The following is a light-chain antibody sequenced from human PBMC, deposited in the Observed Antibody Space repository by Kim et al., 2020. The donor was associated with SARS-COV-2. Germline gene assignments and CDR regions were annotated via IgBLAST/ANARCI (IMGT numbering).Light chain of an antibody. CDR3: KHRDSSGTLRV. CDR2: GEN. CDR1: SLRSYY. J-gene: IGLJ3*02. V-gene: IGLV3-19*01. Sequence: SSELTQDPDVSVALGQTVSITCQGDSLRSYYASWYQQKPRQAPVLVIYGENNRPSGIPDGFSGSSSGNTASLTITGAQADDEADYYCKHRDSSGTLRVFAGGTELTVL.